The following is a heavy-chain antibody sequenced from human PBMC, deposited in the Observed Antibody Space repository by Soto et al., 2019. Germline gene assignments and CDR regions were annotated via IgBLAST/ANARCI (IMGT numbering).Heavy chain of an antibody. Sequence: QLQLQESGPGLVKPSETLSLTCTVSGGSISSSEYYWGWIRQPPGKGLEWIGSIYYSGSTYYNPSLKGRVPISIASSKKQFSLKLTSVTAADTALYYCARHASGYYVSWGQGTLVTVSS. CDR1: GGSISSSEYY. D-gene: IGHD3-3*01. CDR2: IYYSGST. CDR3: ARHASGYYVS. V-gene: IGHV4-39*01. J-gene: IGHJ5*02.